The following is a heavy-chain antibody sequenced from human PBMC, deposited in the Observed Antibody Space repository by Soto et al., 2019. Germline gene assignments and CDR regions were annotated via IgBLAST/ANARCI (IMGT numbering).Heavy chain of an antibody. D-gene: IGHD3-3*01. V-gene: IGHV3-21*01. CDR1: GFTFSSYS. CDR2: ISSSSSYI. J-gene: IGHJ4*02. Sequence: EVQLVESGGGLVKPGGSLRLSCAASGFTFSSYSMNWVRQAPGKGLEWVSSISSSSSYIYYADSVKGRFTISRDNAKNSLYLQMNSLRAEDTAVYYCARELLRFLEWFPQPFDYWGQGTLVTVSS. CDR3: ARELLRFLEWFPQPFDY.